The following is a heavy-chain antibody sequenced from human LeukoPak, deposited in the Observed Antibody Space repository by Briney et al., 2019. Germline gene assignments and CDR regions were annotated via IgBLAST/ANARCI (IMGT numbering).Heavy chain of an antibody. CDR3: AKDLMWSRRASYYFDY. V-gene: IGHV3-23*01. D-gene: IGHD3-3*01. CDR1: GFTFDDYE. Sequence: GGSLRLSCAASGFTFDDYEMSWVRQAPGKGLEWGSAISGSGGSTYYADSVKGRFTISRDNSKNTLYLQMNSLRAEDTAVYYCAKDLMWSRRASYYFDYWGQGTLVTVSS. J-gene: IGHJ4*02. CDR2: ISGSGGST.